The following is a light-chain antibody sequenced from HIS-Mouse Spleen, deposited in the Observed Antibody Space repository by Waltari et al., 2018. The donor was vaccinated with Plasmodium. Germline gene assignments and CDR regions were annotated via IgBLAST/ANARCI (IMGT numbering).Light chain of an antibody. J-gene: IGLJ2*01. CDR3: CSYAGSSTFVV. CDR2: EGS. V-gene: IGLV2-23*03. CDR1: SSDVGSYIL. Sequence: QSALTQPASVSGSPGQSITISCTGTSSDVGSYILVSWYQQHPGKPPKLMIYEGSKRPSGVSNRFSGSKSGNTASLTISGLQAEDEADYYCCSYAGSSTFVVFGGGTKLTVL.